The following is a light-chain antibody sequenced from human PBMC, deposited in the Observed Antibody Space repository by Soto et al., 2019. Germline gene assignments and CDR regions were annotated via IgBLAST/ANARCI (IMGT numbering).Light chain of an antibody. CDR3: QXXGSSPPYT. Sequence: EVVLTQSPGTLSLSPGERATLSCRASQSVXXXXXAWYQQKPGQAPRLLIFGSSDRATGIPDRFSGSGSGTXFXXXXXXXXPXDFAVYYCQXXGSSPPYTFGQGTKLEIK. V-gene: IGKV3-20*01. CDR2: GSS. J-gene: IGKJ2*01. CDR1: QSVXXXX.